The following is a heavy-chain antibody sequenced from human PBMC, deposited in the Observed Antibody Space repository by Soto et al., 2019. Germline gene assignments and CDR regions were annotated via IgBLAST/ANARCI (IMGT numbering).Heavy chain of an antibody. J-gene: IGHJ4*02. CDR3: ARIQHDYFDY. CDR1: GFTFRDYN. CDR2: ISSSSSTI. V-gene: IGHV3-48*02. Sequence: EVLLVESGGGSVQPGGSLRLSCAASGFTFRDYNMNWVRQAPGKGLEWVSYISSSSSTIYYADSVKGRFTISTDNAKNSLYLQMNSLRDDDTAVYYCARIQHDYFDYWGQGTLVTVSS. D-gene: IGHD1-1*01.